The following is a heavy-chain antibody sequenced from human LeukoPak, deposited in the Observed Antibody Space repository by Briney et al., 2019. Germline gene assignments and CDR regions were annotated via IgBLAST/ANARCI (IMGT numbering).Heavy chain of an antibody. D-gene: IGHD3-22*01. CDR1: GFTFSSYE. CDR2: ISSSGSTI. Sequence: GGSLRLSCAASGFTFSSYEMNWVRQAPGKGLEWVSYISSSGSTIYYADSVKGRFTISRDNAKNSLYLQMNSLRAEDTAVYYCARGRTYDSSGYYHVGYFDYWGQGTLVTVSS. V-gene: IGHV3-48*03. CDR3: ARGRTYDSSGYYHVGYFDY. J-gene: IGHJ4*02.